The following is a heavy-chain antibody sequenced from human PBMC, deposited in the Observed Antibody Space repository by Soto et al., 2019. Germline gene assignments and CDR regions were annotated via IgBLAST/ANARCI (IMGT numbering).Heavy chain of an antibody. CDR3: ARDTFRSYSGRYYYYGMDV. J-gene: IGHJ6*02. CDR2: TYYRSKWYN. D-gene: IGHD1-26*01. CDR1: GDSVSSNSAA. Sequence: HSQTLSLTCAISGDSVSSNSAAWNWIRQSPSRGLEWLGRTYYRSKWYNDYAVSVKSRITINPDTSKNQFSLQLNSVTPEDTAVYYCARDTFRSYSGRYYYYGMDVWGQGTTVTVSS. V-gene: IGHV6-1*01.